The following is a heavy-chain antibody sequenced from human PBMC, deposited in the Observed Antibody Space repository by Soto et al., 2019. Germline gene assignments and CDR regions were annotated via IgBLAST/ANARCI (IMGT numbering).Heavy chain of an antibody. V-gene: IGHV1-69*01. J-gene: IGHJ4*02. CDR2: IIPIFGTA. CDR3: ASVVVVPAAGGDELPRYYFDY. D-gene: IGHD2-2*01. CDR1: GGTFSSYA. Sequence: QVQLVQSGAEVKKPGSSVKVSCKASGGTFSSYAISWVRQAPGQGLEWMGGIIPIFGTANYAQKFQGRVTISADESTSTAYMELSSLRSEDTAVYYCASVVVVPAAGGDELPRYYFDYWGQGTLVTVSS.